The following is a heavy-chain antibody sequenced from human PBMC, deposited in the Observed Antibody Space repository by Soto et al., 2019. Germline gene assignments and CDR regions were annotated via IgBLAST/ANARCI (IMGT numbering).Heavy chain of an antibody. CDR2: IYYSGST. V-gene: IGHV4-31*03. J-gene: IGHJ4*02. CDR1: GGSISSGGYY. CDR3: ARSPRIVGANTLSTHFDY. Sequence: SETLSLTCTVSGGSISSGGYYWSWIRQHPGKGLEWIGYIYYSGSTYYNPSLKSRVTISVDTSKNQFSLKLSSVTAADTAVYYCARSPRIVGANTLSTHFDYWGQGTLVTVSS. D-gene: IGHD1-26*01.